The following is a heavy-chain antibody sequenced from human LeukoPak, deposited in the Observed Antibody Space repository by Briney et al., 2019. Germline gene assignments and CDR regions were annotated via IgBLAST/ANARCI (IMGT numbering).Heavy chain of an antibody. CDR3: ARGGSGSPWEGAFDI. J-gene: IGHJ3*02. Sequence: GASVKVSCKASGYTFTSYGISWVRQAPGQGLEWMGWISVYNGNTNYAQKLQGRVTMTTDTSTSTAYVELRSLRSDDTAVYYCARGGSGSPWEGAFDIWGQGTMVTVSS. D-gene: IGHD1-26*01. CDR2: ISVYNGNT. CDR1: GYTFTSYG. V-gene: IGHV1-18*01.